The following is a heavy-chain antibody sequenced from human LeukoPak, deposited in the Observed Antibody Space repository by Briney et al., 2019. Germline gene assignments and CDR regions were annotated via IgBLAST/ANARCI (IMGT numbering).Heavy chain of an antibody. D-gene: IGHD3-22*01. V-gene: IGHV3-23*01. CDR3: AKGADAYYYDSSGYTIDY. J-gene: IGHJ4*02. CDR2: ISGSGGST. Sequence: GGSLRLSCAASGFTFSSYGMSWVRQAPGKGLEWVSAISGSGGSTYYADSVKGRFTISRDNSKNTLYLQMNSLRAEDTAVYYCAKGADAYYYDSSGYTIDYWGQGTLVTVSS. CDR1: GFTFSSYG.